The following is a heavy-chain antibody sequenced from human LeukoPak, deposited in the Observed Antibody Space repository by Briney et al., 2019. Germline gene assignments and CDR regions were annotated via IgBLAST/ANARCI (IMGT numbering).Heavy chain of an antibody. V-gene: IGHV4-59*01. CDR3: ARGIAVAAPQGY. CDR1: GDSMSNYY. D-gene: IGHD6-19*01. CDR2: IYYTGST. Sequence: SETLSLTCTVSGDSMSNYYWSWIRQPPGKGLEWIGYIYYTGSTNYNPSLKSRVTISVDTSKNQFSLKLNSVTAADTAVYYCARGIAVAAPQGYWGQGILVTVSS. J-gene: IGHJ4*02.